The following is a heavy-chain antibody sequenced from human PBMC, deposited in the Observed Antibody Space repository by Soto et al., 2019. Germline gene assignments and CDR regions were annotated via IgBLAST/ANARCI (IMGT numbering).Heavy chain of an antibody. CDR2: IYPGDSDT. Sequence: GESLKISCKGSGYSFTSYWIGWVRQMPGKGLEWMGIIYPGDSDTRYSPSFQGQVTISADKSISTAYLQWSSLKASDTAMYYCARGGYCSGGSCLPYNWFDPWGQGTLVTVS. CDR1: GYSFTSYW. J-gene: IGHJ5*02. V-gene: IGHV5-51*01. CDR3: ARGGYCSGGSCLPYNWFDP. D-gene: IGHD2-15*01.